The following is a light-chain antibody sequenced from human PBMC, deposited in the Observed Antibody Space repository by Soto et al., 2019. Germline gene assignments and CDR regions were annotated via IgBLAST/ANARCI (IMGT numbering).Light chain of an antibody. CDR2: KAS. V-gene: IGKV1-5*03. CDR3: QQYDSHLT. J-gene: IGKJ3*01. Sequence: DIQMTQSPSTLSASVGDRVTITCRASQSIRSWLAWYQQKPGKAPKLLIYKASSLQSGVPSRFSGSGSGTEFTLTITSLQPDDFAAYYCQQYDSHLTFGPGTKVDFK. CDR1: QSIRSW.